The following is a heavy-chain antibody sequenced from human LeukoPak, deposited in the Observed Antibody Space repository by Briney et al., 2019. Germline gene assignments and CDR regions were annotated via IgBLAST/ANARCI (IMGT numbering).Heavy chain of an antibody. CDR3: ARTIAAAD. V-gene: IGHV4-59*01. Sequence: SETLSLTCTVSGDSISSYYRSWIRQPPGKGLEWIGYIYYSGSTNYNPSLKSRVTISVDTSKNQFSLKLSSVTAADTAVYYCARTIAAADWGQGTLVTVSS. CDR2: IYYSGST. D-gene: IGHD6-13*01. CDR1: GDSISSYY. J-gene: IGHJ4*02.